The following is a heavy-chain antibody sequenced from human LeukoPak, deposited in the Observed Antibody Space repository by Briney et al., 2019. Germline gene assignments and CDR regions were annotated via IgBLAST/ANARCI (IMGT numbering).Heavy chain of an antibody. CDR1: GFTVGSNY. J-gene: IGHJ4*02. V-gene: IGHV3-53*01. Sequence: GGSLRLSRAASGFTVGSNYMTWVRQAPGKGLEWVSVIYSDGGGGNTYYGDSVKGRFTISRDNSKNTLYLQMNSLRAEDTAVYYCARLWGYYSPYFDYWGQGTLVTVSS. CDR3: ARLWGYYSPYFDY. D-gene: IGHD2-15*01. CDR2: IYSDGGGGNT.